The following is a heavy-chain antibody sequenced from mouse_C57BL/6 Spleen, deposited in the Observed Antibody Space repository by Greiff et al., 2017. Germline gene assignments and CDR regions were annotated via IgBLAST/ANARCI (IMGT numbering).Heavy chain of an antibody. D-gene: IGHD2-4*01. J-gene: IGHJ1*03. CDR2: INPNNGGT. CDR3: ARSAIYYDYDGYFDV. Sequence: EVKLMESGPELVKPGASVKMSCKASGYTFTDYNMHWVKQSHGKSLEWIGYINPNNGGTSYNQKFKGKATLTVNKSSSTAYMELRSLTSEDSAVYYCARSAIYYDYDGYFDVWGTGTTVTVSS. CDR1: GYTFTDYN. V-gene: IGHV1-22*01.